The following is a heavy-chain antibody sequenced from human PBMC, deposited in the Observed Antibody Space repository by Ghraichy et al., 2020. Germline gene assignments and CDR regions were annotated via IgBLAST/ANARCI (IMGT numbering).Heavy chain of an antibody. CDR1: GFPFSQYA. D-gene: IGHD1-26*01. Sequence: GESLNISCEGSGFPFSQYAMSWVRQAPGKGLEWVSGILGCGATTYYADSVKGRFTISRDNSRNTVYLQMHSLRVEDTALYYCAKRSGSVEATTWRYFDSWGRGTPVTVSS. V-gene: IGHV3-23*01. CDR2: ILGCGATT. J-gene: IGHJ4*02. CDR3: AKRSGSVEATTWRYFDS.